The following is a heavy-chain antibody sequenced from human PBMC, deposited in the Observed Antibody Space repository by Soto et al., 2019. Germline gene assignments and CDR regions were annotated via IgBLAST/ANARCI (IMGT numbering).Heavy chain of an antibody. J-gene: IGHJ5*02. D-gene: IGHD3-22*01. CDR2: IVVGSGNT. CDR1: GFTFTSSA. V-gene: IGHV1-58*01. Sequence: ASVKVSCKASGFTFTSSAVQWVRQARGQRLEWIGWIVVGSGNTNYAQKFQERVTITRDMSTSTAYMELSGLRSEDTAVYYCAAEGRKYYYDSSGYYPWGQGTLVTVSS. CDR3: AAEGRKYYYDSSGYYP.